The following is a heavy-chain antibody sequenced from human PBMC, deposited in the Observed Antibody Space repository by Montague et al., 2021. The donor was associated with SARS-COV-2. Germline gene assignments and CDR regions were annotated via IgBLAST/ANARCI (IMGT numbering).Heavy chain of an antibody. D-gene: IGHD2-21*02. CDR1: DFTFSDYS. J-gene: IGHJ6*04. CDR3: ARRRIKDILLVLPAPHLDV. CDR2: ITGSGSTT. V-gene: IGHV3-23*01. Sequence: SLRLSCAASDFTFSDYSMTWVRQAPGKGLEWVSFITGSGSTTYYADSVKGRFTISRDNSRSTLYLQMNSLRVEDTAVYYCARRRIKDILLVLPAPHLDVWGKATTVTVSS.